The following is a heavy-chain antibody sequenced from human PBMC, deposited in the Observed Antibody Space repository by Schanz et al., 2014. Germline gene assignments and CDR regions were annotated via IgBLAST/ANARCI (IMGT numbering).Heavy chain of an antibody. CDR1: GFTFSTYA. CDR3: AKDPSHGGYDYYFDS. V-gene: IGHV3-23*01. D-gene: IGHD5-12*01. CDR2: ISGSGGST. Sequence: EVQLLDSGGGLVQPGGPLRLSCAASGFTFSTYAMSWVRQAPGKGLEWVSAISGSGGSTYYADSVKGRFTISRDNSKNTLYLQMNSLRAEDTAVYYCAKDPSHGGYDYYFDSWGQGTLVTVSS. J-gene: IGHJ4*02.